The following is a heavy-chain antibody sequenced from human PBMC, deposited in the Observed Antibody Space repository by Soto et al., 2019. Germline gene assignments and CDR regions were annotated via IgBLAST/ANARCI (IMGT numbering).Heavy chain of an antibody. CDR2: ISYDGSNK. V-gene: IGHV3-30-3*01. J-gene: IGHJ4*02. CDR1: GFTFSSYA. Sequence: GGSLRLSCAASGFTFSSYAMHWVRQAPGKGLEWVAVISYDGSNKYYADSVKGRFTISRDNSKNTLYLQMNSLRAEDTAVYYCARAAWYSGSSPQGYWGQGTLVTVSS. CDR3: ARAAWYSGSSPQGY. D-gene: IGHD1-26*01.